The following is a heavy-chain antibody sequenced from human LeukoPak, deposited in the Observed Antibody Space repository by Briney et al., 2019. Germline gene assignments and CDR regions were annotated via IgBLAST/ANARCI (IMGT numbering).Heavy chain of an antibody. CDR2: ISSSGSTI. CDR3: ARDSYPAYDFWSGYYWLDY. J-gene: IGHJ4*02. D-gene: IGHD3-3*01. CDR1: GCTFSSYE. Sequence: GGSLALSCAASGCTFSSYEINWVRQAPGKGLEWVSYISSSGSTIYYADSVKGRFTISRDNDKNSLYLQMNSLRAEDTAVYDCARDSYPAYDFWSGYYWLDYWGQGTLVTVSS. V-gene: IGHV3-48*03.